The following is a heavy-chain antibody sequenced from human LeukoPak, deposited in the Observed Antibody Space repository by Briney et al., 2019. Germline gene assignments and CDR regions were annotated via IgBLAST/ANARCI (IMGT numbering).Heavy chain of an antibody. V-gene: IGHV4-59*12. CDR3: ARSAFLVTAPGLYYFDY. CDR2: IYYSGST. CDR1: GGSISSYY. Sequence: SETLSLTCTVSGGSISSYYWSWIRQPPGKGLEWIGYIYYSGSTNYNPSLKGRVTMSVATSKNQFFLHLSSVTAADTAVYHCARSAFLVTAPGLYYFDYWGQGTLVAVSS. D-gene: IGHD6-13*01. J-gene: IGHJ4*02.